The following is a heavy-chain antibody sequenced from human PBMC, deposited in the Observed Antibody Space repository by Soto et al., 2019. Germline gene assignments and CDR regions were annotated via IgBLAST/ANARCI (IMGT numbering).Heavy chain of an antibody. CDR2: IKSKIDGETT. V-gene: IGHV3-15*01. CDR3: TTENYYGSGGFYYYGMDV. J-gene: IGHJ6*02. D-gene: IGHD3-10*01. CDR1: GFTFSNAW. Sequence: PGGSLRLSCAASGFTFSNAWMSWVRQAPGKGLEWVGRIKSKIDGETTDYAAPVKGRFTISRDDSKNTLYLQMNSLKTEDTAVYYCTTENYYGSGGFYYYGMDVWGQGTTVTVSS.